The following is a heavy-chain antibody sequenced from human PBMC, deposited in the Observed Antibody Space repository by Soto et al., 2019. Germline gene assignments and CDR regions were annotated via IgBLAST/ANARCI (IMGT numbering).Heavy chain of an antibody. CDR3: ARDKVNGDSHFDY. J-gene: IGHJ4*02. D-gene: IGHD4-17*01. CDR1: GFTFSSYW. V-gene: IGHV3-7*01. CDR2: IKQGGGEK. Sequence: GGSLRLSCAASGFTFSSYWMSWVRQAPGKGLEWVANIKQGGGEKYYVDSVKGRFTISRDNARNSLYLQMNSLRAEDTAVYYCARDKVNGDSHFDYWGQGTLVTVSS.